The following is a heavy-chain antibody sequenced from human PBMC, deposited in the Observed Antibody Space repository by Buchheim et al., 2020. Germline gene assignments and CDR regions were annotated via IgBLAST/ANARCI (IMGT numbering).Heavy chain of an antibody. Sequence: QVQPVQSGAEVKKPGASVKVSCKPSGYTFNDYYMHWVRRAPGQGFEWMGWIDPNSGDTNYAQNFQGRVTMTSETPITTVYMELSMLTSDDTAVYYCTRGPSHGGFDFWGQGTL. D-gene: IGHD3-16*01. J-gene: IGHJ4*02. CDR1: GYTFNDYY. CDR3: TRGPSHGGFDF. CDR2: IDPNSGDT. V-gene: IGHV1-2*02.